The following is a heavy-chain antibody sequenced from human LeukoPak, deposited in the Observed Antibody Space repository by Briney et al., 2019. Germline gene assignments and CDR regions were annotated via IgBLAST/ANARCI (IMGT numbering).Heavy chain of an antibody. CDR1: GFTLSNRW. J-gene: IGHJ5*02. V-gene: IGHV3-7*01. CDR2: IKQGGGEK. CDR3: ARDPFDH. Sequence: GGSLRLSCEASGFTLSNRWMTWVRQAPGKGLEWVATIKQGGGEKFYVDSVRGRFTISEDSAKNSLYLQMNGLRADDTAVYYCARDPFDHWGQGTLVTVSS.